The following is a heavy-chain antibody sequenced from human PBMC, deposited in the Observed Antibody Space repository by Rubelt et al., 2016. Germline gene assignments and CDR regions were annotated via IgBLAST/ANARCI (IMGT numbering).Heavy chain of an antibody. CDR1: GFTFSSYD. CDR3: ARDNPGYGMDV. CDR2: IGTTGDT. Sequence: DVQLEESGGGLVQPGGSLRLSCAASGFTFSSYDIHWVRRAAGRGLEWVSAIGTTGDTFSPGSVKGRFPISRENAKKPLNLERTSLRAGDTAVYYCARDNPGYGMDVWGQGTTVTVSS. J-gene: IGHJ6*02. D-gene: IGHD1-14*01. V-gene: IGHV3-13*04.